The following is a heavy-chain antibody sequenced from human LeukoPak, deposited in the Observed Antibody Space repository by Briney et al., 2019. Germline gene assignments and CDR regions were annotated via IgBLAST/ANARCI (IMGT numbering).Heavy chain of an antibody. V-gene: IGHV3-21*01. Sequence: GGSLRLSCAASGFTFSSYSMNWVRQAPGKGLEWVSSISSSSSYIYYADSVKGRFTISRDNAKNSLYLQMNSLRAEDTAVYYCARDRLDIVATRSGFDYWGLGTLVIVSS. D-gene: IGHD5-12*01. CDR2: ISSSSSYI. CDR1: GFTFSSYS. CDR3: ARDRLDIVATRSGFDY. J-gene: IGHJ4*02.